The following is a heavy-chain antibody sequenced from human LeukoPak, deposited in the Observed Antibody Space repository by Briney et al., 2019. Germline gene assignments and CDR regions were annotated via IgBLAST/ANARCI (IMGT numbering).Heavy chain of an antibody. J-gene: IGHJ4*02. CDR1: GYSFTSYW. CDR2: IYPGGSDT. D-gene: IGHD2-2*01. Sequence: GESLKISCKGSGYSFTSYWIGWVRQMPGKGLEWMGIIYPGGSDTRYSPSFQGQVTISADKSISTAYLQWSSLKASDTAMYYCARLRRGYCSSTSCYAGGLDYWGQGTLVTVSS. V-gene: IGHV5-51*01. CDR3: ARLRRGYCSSTSCYAGGLDY.